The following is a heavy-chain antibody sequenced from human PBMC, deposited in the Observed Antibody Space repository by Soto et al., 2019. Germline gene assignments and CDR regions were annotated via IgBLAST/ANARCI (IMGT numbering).Heavy chain of an antibody. D-gene: IGHD1-26*01. V-gene: IGHV4-30-2*01. CDR2: IYHIGNT. Sequence: TLSLTRAVSGASIDSGGYPCSWVRQPPGKGLEWIGDIYHIGNTYYNPSLQSRVTISVDKSKNQISLKMTSMTAADTAVYFCARFSGTYFDSWGQGALVTVSS. J-gene: IGHJ4*02. CDR1: GASIDSGGYP. CDR3: ARFSGTYFDS.